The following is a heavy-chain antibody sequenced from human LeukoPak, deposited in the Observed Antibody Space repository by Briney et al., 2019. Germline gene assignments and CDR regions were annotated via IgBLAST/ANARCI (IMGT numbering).Heavy chain of an antibody. D-gene: IGHD6-19*01. CDR3: ARGRDSSGWSDWGTDY. CDR1: GYTFTGYY. Sequence: ASVTVSCKASGYTFTGYYMHWVRQAPGQGLEWMGWINPNSGGTNYAQKFQGRVTMTRDTSISTAYMELSRLRSDDTAVYYCARGRDSSGWSDWGTDYWGQGTLVTVSS. CDR2: INPNSGGT. V-gene: IGHV1-2*02. J-gene: IGHJ4*02.